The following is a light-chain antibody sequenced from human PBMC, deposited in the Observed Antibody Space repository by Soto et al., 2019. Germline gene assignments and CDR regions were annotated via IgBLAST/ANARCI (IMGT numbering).Light chain of an antibody. J-gene: IGKJ1*01. Sequence: DIQMTQSPSTLSAPVGDRVTIACRASQSISNWLAWYQQKPGKAPKLLIYDASSLESGVPSRFSGSGSGTEFTLTISSLQPDDFATYYCQQYKSYPRTFGQGTKVDIK. V-gene: IGKV1-5*01. CDR2: DAS. CDR3: QQYKSYPRT. CDR1: QSISNW.